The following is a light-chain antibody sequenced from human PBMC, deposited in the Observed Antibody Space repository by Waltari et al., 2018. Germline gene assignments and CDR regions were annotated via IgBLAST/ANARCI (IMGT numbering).Light chain of an antibody. CDR1: QSISNNY. J-gene: IGKJ4*01. CDR3: QKYGSTPRP. CDR2: DAS. V-gene: IGKV3-20*01. Sequence: EIVLTQSPGTLSLSPGERAPLPCRASQSISNNYVAWYQHKPGQAPRLLIFDASRRATGIPDRFSGSGSGTDFTLTISSLEPEDFAVYYCQKYGSTPRPFGGGTKVEIK.